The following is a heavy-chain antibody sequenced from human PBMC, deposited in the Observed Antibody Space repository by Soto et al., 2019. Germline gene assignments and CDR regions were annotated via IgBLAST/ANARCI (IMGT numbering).Heavy chain of an antibody. CDR3: AKDLVGSNADYFDY. D-gene: IGHD2-15*01. Sequence: VGSLRLSCAASGFTFSSYAMSWVRQAPGKGMEWVAAISGRGGSTYYADSVKGRFTISRDNSKNTLYLQMNSLRAEDAAVYYCAKDLVGSNADYFDYWGQGTLVTVSS. CDR2: ISGRGGST. V-gene: IGHV3-23*01. J-gene: IGHJ4*02. CDR1: GFTFSSYA.